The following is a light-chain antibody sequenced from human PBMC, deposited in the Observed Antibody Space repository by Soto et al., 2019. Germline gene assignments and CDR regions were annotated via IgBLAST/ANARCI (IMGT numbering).Light chain of an antibody. J-gene: IGLJ1*01. CDR2: EGH. CDR3: CLYVGATTYV. Sequence: QSVLAQPASVSGSPGQSITISCTGASGYVGTYSLVSWYQQHPGKAPKVVIYEGHKRPSGVPDRFSGSTSANTASLTISGLQTDDEADYYCCLYVGATTYVFGTGTTVTVL. V-gene: IGLV2-23*01. CDR1: SGYVGTYSL.